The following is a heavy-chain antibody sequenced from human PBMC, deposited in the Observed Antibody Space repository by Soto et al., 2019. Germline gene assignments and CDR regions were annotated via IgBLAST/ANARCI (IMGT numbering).Heavy chain of an antibody. CDR1: GFTFTSYA. D-gene: IGHD3-10*01. V-gene: IGHV3-23*01. J-gene: IGHJ6*02. CDR2: ISVSGGST. Sequence: ESGGGLVQPGGSLRLSCAASGFTFTSYAINWVRQAPGKGLEWVSAISVSGGSTYYADSVKGRFTISRDNSRNTVYLQLNGLRAEETAVYYCAKGGGYYGSGTLGGMDVWGQGTTVTVSS. CDR3: AKGGGYYGSGTLGGMDV.